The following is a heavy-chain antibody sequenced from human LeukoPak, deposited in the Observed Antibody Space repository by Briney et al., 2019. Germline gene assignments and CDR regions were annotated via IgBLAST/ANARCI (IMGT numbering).Heavy chain of an antibody. V-gene: IGHV4-59*08. J-gene: IGHJ5*02. Sequence: PSETLSLTCTVSGGSISSYYWSWIRQPPEKGLEWIGYIYYSGSTNYNPSLKSRVTISVDTSKNQFSLKLSSVTAADTAVYYCARGYYDSSEWFDPWGQGTLVTVSS. CDR3: ARGYYDSSEWFDP. CDR2: IYYSGST. CDR1: GGSISSYY. D-gene: IGHD3-22*01.